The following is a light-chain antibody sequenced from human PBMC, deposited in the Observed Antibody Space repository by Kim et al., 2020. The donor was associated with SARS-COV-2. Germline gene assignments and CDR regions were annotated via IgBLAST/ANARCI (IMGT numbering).Light chain of an antibody. CDR1: QSVDSY. V-gene: IGKV3-11*01. J-gene: IGKJ4*01. CDR3: QHRSSWPQLT. Sequence: SPGERATLSGRASQSVDSYLAWYQQKPGQAPRLLIYDAFNRATGIPARFSGSGSGTDFTLTISSLEPEDFAVYYCQHRSSWPQLTFGGGTKVDIK. CDR2: DAF.